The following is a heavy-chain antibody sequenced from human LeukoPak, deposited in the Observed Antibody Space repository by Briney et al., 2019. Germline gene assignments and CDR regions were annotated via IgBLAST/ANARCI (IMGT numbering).Heavy chain of an antibody. CDR3: ARGLYYYGSGSPLRI. Sequence: GASVKVTCKASGYTFTSYDINWVRQATGQGLEWMGWMNPNSGNTGYAQKFQGRVTMTRNTSISTAYMELSSLRSEDTAVYYCARGLYYYGSGSPLRIWGQGTMVTVSS. CDR2: MNPNSGNT. V-gene: IGHV1-8*01. D-gene: IGHD3-10*01. CDR1: GYTFTSYD. J-gene: IGHJ3*02.